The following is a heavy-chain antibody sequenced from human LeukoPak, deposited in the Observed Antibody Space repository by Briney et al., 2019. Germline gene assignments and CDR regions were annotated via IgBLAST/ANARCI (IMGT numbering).Heavy chain of an antibody. CDR1: GYTFTSYG. CDR3: ARVNYDFWSGYYVY. CDR2: ISAYNGYT. Sequence: ASVKVSCKASGYTFTSYGISWVRQAPGQGLESMGWISAYNGYTNYPQKLQGRVTMTTDTSTSTAYMELRSLRSDDTAVYYCARVNYDFWSGYYVYWGQGTLVTVSS. J-gene: IGHJ4*02. V-gene: IGHV1-18*01. D-gene: IGHD3-3*01.